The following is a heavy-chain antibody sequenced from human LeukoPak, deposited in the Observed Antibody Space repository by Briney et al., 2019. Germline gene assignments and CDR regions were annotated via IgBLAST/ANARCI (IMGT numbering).Heavy chain of an antibody. V-gene: IGHV3-64*01. D-gene: IGHD3-22*01. CDR2: ISSNGGST. Sequence: GGSLRLSCAASGFTFSSYAMHWVRQAPGKGLEYVSAISSNGGSTYYANSVKGRFTISRDNSKNTLYLQMGSLRAEDMAVYYCARALPPGYYDGSSLNNWFDPWGQGTLVIVSS. CDR1: GFTFSSYA. CDR3: ARALPPGYYDGSSLNNWFDP. J-gene: IGHJ5*02.